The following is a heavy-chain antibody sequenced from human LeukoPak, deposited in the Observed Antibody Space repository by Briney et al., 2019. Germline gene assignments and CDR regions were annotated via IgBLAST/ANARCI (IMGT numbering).Heavy chain of an antibody. Sequence: GESLKISCKAPGYNFPKYWIGWVRQMPGKGLEWMGIIYPDDSETETRYNPTFQGQVTISADKSISTAYLQWRSLKASDTAIYYCARLGYRSLSDTYYYMDIWGKGTTVTVSS. V-gene: IGHV5-51*01. J-gene: IGHJ6*03. CDR1: GYNFPKYW. CDR3: ARLGYRSLSDTYYYMDI. CDR2: IYPDDSETET. D-gene: IGHD6-6*01.